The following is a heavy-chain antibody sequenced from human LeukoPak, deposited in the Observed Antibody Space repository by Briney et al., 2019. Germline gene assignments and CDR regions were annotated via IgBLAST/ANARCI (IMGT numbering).Heavy chain of an antibody. CDR2: INPSDGST. V-gene: IGHV1-46*01. Sequence: ASVKFSCKASGYTFTSYYMHWVRQAPGQGPEWMGVINPSDGSTSYAQKFQGRVAMTRDTSTSTVFMELSSLTSEDAAVYYCARGRAGFSGSWYVYWGQGTLVTVSS. CDR1: GYTFTSYY. D-gene: IGHD6-13*01. CDR3: ARGRAGFSGSWYVY. J-gene: IGHJ4*02.